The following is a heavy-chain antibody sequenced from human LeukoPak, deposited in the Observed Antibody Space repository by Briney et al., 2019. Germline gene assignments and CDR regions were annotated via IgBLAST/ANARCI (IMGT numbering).Heavy chain of an antibody. D-gene: IGHD2-2*01. Sequence: ASVKVSCKASGYTFTSYAMHWVRQAPGQRLEWMGWINAGNGNTKYSQKFQGRVTITRDTSASTAYMELSSLRSEDTAVYYCARSRSIVVVPPLGYWGQGTLVTVSS. J-gene: IGHJ4*02. CDR3: ARSRSIVVVPPLGY. V-gene: IGHV1-3*01. CDR1: GYTFTSYA. CDR2: INAGNGNT.